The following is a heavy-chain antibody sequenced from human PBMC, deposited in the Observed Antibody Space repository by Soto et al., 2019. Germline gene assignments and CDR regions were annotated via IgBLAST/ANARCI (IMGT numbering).Heavy chain of an antibody. J-gene: IGHJ6*02. CDR3: ASDYGGNPNYYYYGMDV. V-gene: IGHV4-34*01. D-gene: IGHD4-17*01. CDR2: INHSGST. Sequence: SETLSLTCAVYGGSFSGYYCSWIRQPPGKGLEWIGEINHSGSTNYNPSLKSRVTISVDTSKNQFSLKLSSVTAADTAVYYCASDYGGNPNYYYYGMDVWGQGTTVTVSS. CDR1: GGSFSGYY.